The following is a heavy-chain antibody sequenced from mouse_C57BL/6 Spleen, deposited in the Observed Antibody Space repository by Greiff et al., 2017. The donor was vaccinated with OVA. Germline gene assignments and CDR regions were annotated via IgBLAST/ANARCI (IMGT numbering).Heavy chain of an antibody. CDR3: ARGGLGPVYFDY. J-gene: IGHJ2*01. Sequence: QVQLQQSGAELVKPGASVKISCKASGYAFSSYWMNWVKQRPGKGLEWIGQIYPGDGDTNYNGKFKGKATLTADKSSSTAYMQLSSLTSEDSAVYFCARGGLGPVYFDYWGQGTTLTVSS. D-gene: IGHD4-1*01. CDR2: IYPGDGDT. CDR1: GYAFSSYW. V-gene: IGHV1-80*01.